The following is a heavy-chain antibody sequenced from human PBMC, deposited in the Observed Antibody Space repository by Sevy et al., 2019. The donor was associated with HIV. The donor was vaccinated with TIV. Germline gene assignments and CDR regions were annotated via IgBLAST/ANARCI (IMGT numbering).Heavy chain of an antibody. CDR3: AKGAIGITMIVVVISHLDY. Sequence: GGSLRLSCAASGFTFSSYAMSWVRQAPGKGLEWVSAISGSGGSTYYADSVKGRFTISRDNSKNTLYLQMNSLRAEDTAVYYCAKGAIGITMIVVVISHLDYWGRGTLVTVSS. J-gene: IGHJ4*02. CDR2: ISGSGGST. CDR1: GFTFSSYA. D-gene: IGHD3-22*01. V-gene: IGHV3-23*01.